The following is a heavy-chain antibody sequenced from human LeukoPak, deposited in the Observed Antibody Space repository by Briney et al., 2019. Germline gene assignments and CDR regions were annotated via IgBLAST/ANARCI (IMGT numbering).Heavy chain of an antibody. CDR1: GFTFSSYE. D-gene: IGHD5-18*01. J-gene: IGHJ5*02. CDR2: ISSSGSTI. CDR3: ARDKGYPNWFDP. V-gene: IGHV3-48*03. Sequence: AGGSLRLSCAASGFTFSSYEMNWVRPAQGKGLGWVSYISSSGSTIYYADSVKGRFTISRDKAKNSLYLQMNSLRAEDTAVYYCARDKGYPNWFDPWGQGTLVTVSS.